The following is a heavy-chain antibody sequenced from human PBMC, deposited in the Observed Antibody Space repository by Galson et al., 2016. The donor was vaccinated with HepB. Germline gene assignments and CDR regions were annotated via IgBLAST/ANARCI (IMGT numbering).Heavy chain of an antibody. D-gene: IGHD2-8*02. CDR1: GYTFASYD. J-gene: IGHJ4*02. CDR2: MNPNTGST. CDR3: ARGSAWSHFDN. Sequence: SVKVSCKASGYTFASYDIHWVRQAPGQGLGWMGWMNPNTGSTGYAQKFQGRVTMTRFSSITTAFMELSSLTSADTAVYYCARGSAWSHFDNWGQGTLVTVSS. V-gene: IGHV1-8*01.